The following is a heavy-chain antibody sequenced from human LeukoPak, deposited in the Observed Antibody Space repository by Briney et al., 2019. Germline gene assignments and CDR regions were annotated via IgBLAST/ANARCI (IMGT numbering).Heavy chain of an antibody. Sequence: GGSLRLSCAASGFTFSAYWMHWVRQAPGKGLVWVGRINDVGSDSTYVDSVKGRFAISRDNSKNTLYFQINSLRPEDTALYFCATVDDLDAFGIWGQGTLVTVSS. D-gene: IGHD2-2*03. V-gene: IGHV3-74*01. J-gene: IGHJ3*02. CDR2: INDVGSDS. CDR1: GFTFSAYW. CDR3: ATVDDLDAFGI.